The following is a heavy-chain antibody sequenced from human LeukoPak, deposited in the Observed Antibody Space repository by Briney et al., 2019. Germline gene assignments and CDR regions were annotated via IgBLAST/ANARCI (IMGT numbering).Heavy chain of an antibody. CDR1: VGTFSSYA. Sequence: SVKVSCKASVGTFSSYAISWVRQAPGQGLEWMGGIIPIFGTANYAQKFQGRVTITADESTSTAYMELSSLRSEDTAVYYCARVTGAAAAYWFDPWGQGTLVTVSS. CDR3: ARVTGAAAAYWFDP. CDR2: IIPIFGTA. D-gene: IGHD6-13*01. J-gene: IGHJ5*02. V-gene: IGHV1-69*13.